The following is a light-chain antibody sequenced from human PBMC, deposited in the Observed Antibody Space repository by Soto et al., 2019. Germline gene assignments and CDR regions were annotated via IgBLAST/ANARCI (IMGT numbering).Light chain of an antibody. V-gene: IGKV1-5*03. CDR1: QSISSW. Sequence: DIQMTQSPSTLSASVGDRVTITCRASQSISSWLAWYQQKPGKAPNLLIYKASSLESGVPSRFSGSGSGTEFTLTISSLQPDDFATYYCQQNESYSVTFGQGTRLEIK. CDR3: QQNESYSVT. CDR2: KAS. J-gene: IGKJ5*01.